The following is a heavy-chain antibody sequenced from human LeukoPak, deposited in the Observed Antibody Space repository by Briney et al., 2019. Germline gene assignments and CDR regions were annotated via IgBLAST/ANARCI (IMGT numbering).Heavy chain of an antibody. CDR1: RFTLSNYW. J-gene: IGHJ4*02. D-gene: IGHD6-19*01. CDR3: ARQRSSGCLDY. Sequence: GGSLRLSCAASRFTLSNYWMSWVRQAPGKGLEWVANIKQDGSETYYVDSVKGRFTISRDNAKNSLSLQMNSLRAEDTAVYYCARQRSSGCLDYWGQGTLVTVSS. CDR2: IKQDGSET. V-gene: IGHV3-7*01.